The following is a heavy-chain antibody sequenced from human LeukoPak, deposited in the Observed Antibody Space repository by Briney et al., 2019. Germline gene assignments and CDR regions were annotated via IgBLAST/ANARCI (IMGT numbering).Heavy chain of an antibody. CDR2: ISYDGSNK. V-gene: IGHV3-30*18. D-gene: IGHD4-17*01. Sequence: GGSLRLSCAASGFTFSNYGMHWVRQAPGKGLEWVAVISYDGSNKYYADSVKGRFTISRDNSKNTLYLQMNSLRGEDTAVYYCAKGPMTTVTQPDYWGQGTLVTVSS. CDR3: AKGPMTTVTQPDY. CDR1: GFTFSNYG. J-gene: IGHJ4*02.